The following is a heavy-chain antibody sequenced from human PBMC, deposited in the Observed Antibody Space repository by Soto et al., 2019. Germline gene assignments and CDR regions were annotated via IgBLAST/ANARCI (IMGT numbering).Heavy chain of an antibody. D-gene: IGHD3-3*01. CDR2: ISGSGGST. CDR1: GFTFSSYA. Sequence: GGSLRLSCAASGFTFSSYAMSWVRQAPGKGLEWVSAISGSGGSTYYADSVKGRFTISRDNSKNTLYLQMNSLRAEDTAVYYWAKRGDVSGYYVFWSGYYTHNWFAPGAQGTLVTVSS. CDR3: AKRGDVSGYYVFWSGYYTHNWFAP. V-gene: IGHV3-23*01. J-gene: IGHJ5*02.